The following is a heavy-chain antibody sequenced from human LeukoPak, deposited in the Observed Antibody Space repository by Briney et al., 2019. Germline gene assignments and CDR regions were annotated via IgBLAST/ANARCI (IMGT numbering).Heavy chain of an antibody. CDR3: ARDAGALTC. Sequence: GGSLRLSCAASGFTFSSYSMNWVRQAPGKGLEWVSLIYNDGSTYYAESVKGRFTISRDNSKNTLYLQMNNLRPEDTAVYYCARDAGALTCWGQGTLVTVSS. CDR2: IYNDGST. D-gene: IGHD3-10*01. J-gene: IGHJ4*02. V-gene: IGHV3-66*01. CDR1: GFTFSSYS.